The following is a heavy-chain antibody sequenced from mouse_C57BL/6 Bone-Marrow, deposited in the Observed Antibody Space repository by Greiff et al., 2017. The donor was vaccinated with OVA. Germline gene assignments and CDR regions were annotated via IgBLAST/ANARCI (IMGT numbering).Heavy chain of an antibody. Sequence: QVQLQQPGAELVRPGSSVKLSCKASGYTFTSYWMHWVKQRPIQGLEWIGNIDPSDSETHYNQKFKDKATLTVDKSSSTAYMQLSSLTSEDSAVYYCARGYYGSSSPLAYWGQGTLVTVSA. CDR3: ARGYYGSSSPLAY. D-gene: IGHD1-1*01. CDR2: IDPSDSET. J-gene: IGHJ3*01. CDR1: GYTFTSYW. V-gene: IGHV1-52*01.